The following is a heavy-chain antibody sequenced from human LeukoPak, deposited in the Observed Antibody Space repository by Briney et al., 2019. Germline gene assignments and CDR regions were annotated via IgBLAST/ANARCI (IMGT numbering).Heavy chain of an antibody. V-gene: IGHV4-4*07. Sequence: PSETLSLTCTVSDDSINDYYWSWIRQPAGKGLEWIGRIYTTGSTNYNPSLKSRVTMSIDMSKNQFSQNLSSVTAADTAVYYCARGGEWSYGYWGQGTLVTVSS. CDR1: DDSINDYY. J-gene: IGHJ4*02. D-gene: IGHD3-3*01. CDR3: ARGGEWSYGY. CDR2: IYTTGST.